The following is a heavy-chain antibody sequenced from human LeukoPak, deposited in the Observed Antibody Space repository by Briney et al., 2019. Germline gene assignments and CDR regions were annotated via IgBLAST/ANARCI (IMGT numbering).Heavy chain of an antibody. Sequence: GGSLRLSCAASGFTYSSCGMHWVRQAPGKGLGWVAVISYDGSNKYYADSVKGRFTISRDNSKNTLFLEMNSLRAEDTAVYYCAKALTSGWYLDAFNIWGQGTMVTVSS. J-gene: IGHJ3*02. D-gene: IGHD6-19*01. CDR3: AKALTSGWYLDAFNI. CDR1: GFTYSSCG. CDR2: ISYDGSNK. V-gene: IGHV3-30*18.